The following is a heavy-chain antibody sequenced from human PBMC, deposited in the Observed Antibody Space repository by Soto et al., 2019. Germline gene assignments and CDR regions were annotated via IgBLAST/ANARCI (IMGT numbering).Heavy chain of an antibody. Sequence: PSETLSLTCAVSGGSISSGGYSWSWIRQPPGKGLEWIGYIYHSGSTYYNPSLKSRVTISVDTSKNQFSLKLSSVTAADTAVYYCARLPYLRIVVVPAAMRSFDYWGQGTLVTVSS. CDR1: GGSISSGGYS. J-gene: IGHJ4*02. V-gene: IGHV4-30-2*01. CDR3: ARLPYLRIVVVPAAMRSFDY. D-gene: IGHD2-2*01. CDR2: IYHSGST.